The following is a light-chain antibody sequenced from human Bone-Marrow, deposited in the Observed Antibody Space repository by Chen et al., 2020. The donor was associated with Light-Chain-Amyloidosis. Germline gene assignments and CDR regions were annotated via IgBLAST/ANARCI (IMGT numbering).Light chain of an antibody. CDR2: EVT. J-gene: IGLJ1*01. CDR3: SSDTIASALV. Sequence: QSALTQPASVSGSPGQSITISCTGTSSDVGGDNHVSWYQQHPDKSPKLMIYEVTNRPSGCPDRCSGAKSDNTASRTSAGLQTEDEADYVCSSDTIASALVVGSGTRVTVL. CDR1: SSDVGGDNH. V-gene: IGLV2-14*01.